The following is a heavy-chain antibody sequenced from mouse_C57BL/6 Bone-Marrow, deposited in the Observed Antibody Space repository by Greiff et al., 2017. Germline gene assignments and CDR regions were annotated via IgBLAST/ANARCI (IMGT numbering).Heavy chain of an antibody. V-gene: IGHV3-6*01. CDR1: GYSITSGYY. D-gene: IGHD1-1*01. CDR2: ISYDGSN. Sequence: EVQLQESGPGLVKPSQSLSLTCSVTGYSITSGYYWNLIRQFPGNKLEWMDYISYDGSNNYNTSLKNRISITRDTSTNQFFLKLNTVTTEDTATYYCGRDYYGSSYWYFDVWGTGTTVTVSS. CDR3: GRDYYGSSYWYFDV. J-gene: IGHJ1*03.